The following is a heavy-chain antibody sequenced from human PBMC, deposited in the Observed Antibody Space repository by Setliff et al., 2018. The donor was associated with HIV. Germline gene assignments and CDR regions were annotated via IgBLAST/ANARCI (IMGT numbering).Heavy chain of an antibody. V-gene: IGHV5-51*01. J-gene: IGHJ3*02. CDR3: AREIRTIEGGALDI. D-gene: IGHD1-1*01. Sequence: PGESLKISCRGSGYTFTNYWIGWVRQMPGRGLEWMGIIYPGDSDTRYSPSFEGQVTMSADKSINTAYLQWNSLKASDTAMYYCAREIRTIEGGALDIWGQGTLVTVSS. CDR2: IYPGDSDT. CDR1: GYTFTNYW.